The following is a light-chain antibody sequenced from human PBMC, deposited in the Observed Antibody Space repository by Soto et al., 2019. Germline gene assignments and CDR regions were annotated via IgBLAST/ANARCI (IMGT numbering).Light chain of an antibody. CDR3: QHYNAFPWP. Sequence: DIPMTQSPSTLSAPVGDRVTITCRASQSIRNWLAWYQDKPGKAPKLLIYGASSLESGVHSRFSGSGSGTEFTLTIGGLQPDDFATYYCQHYNAFPWPFGQGTKVEIK. CDR1: QSIRNW. CDR2: GAS. V-gene: IGKV1-5*01. J-gene: IGKJ1*01.